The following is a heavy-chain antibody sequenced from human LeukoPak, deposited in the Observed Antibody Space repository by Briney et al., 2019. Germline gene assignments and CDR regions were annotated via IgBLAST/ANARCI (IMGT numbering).Heavy chain of an antibody. Sequence: ASVKVSCKASGYTFTSYGISWVRQAPGQGLEWMGWISAYNGNTNYAQKLQGRVIMTTDTSTSTAYMELRSLRSDDTAVYYCARLQADDYSSGWANAPFDYWGQGTLVTVSS. D-gene: IGHD6-19*01. CDR3: ARLQADDYSSGWANAPFDY. J-gene: IGHJ4*02. V-gene: IGHV1-18*01. CDR1: GYTFTSYG. CDR2: ISAYNGNT.